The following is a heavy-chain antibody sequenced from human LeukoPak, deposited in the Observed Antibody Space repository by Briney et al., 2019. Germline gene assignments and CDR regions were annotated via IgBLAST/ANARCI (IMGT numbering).Heavy chain of an antibody. V-gene: IGHV3-30*02. CDR2: IRYDGSNK. CDR3: ASSPYYYDSSGYYFDY. D-gene: IGHD3-22*01. CDR1: GFTFSSYE. Sequence: GGSLRLSCAASGFTFSSYEMNWVRQAPGKGLEWVAFIRYDGSNKYYADSVKGRFTISRDNSKNTLYLQMNSLRAEDTAVYYCASSPYYYDSSGYYFDYWGQGTLVTVSS. J-gene: IGHJ4*02.